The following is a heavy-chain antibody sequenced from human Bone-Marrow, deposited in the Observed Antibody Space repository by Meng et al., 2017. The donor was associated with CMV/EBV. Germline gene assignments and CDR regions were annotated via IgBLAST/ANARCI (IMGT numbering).Heavy chain of an antibody. CDR2: INPNSGGT. J-gene: IGHJ6*02. D-gene: IGHD1-1*01. CDR3: ARMYNWNDVGYYGMDV. CDR1: GYTFTGYY. V-gene: IGHV1-2*02. Sequence: ASVKVSCKASGYTFTGYYMHWVRQAPGQGLEWMGWINPNSGGTNYAQKFQGRVTMTRDTSISTAYMELSRLRSDDTAVYYCARMYNWNDVGYYGMDVWGQGTTVTVSS.